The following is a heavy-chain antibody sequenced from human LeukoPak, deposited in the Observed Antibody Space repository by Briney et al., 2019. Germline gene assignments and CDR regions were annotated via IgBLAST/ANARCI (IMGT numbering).Heavy chain of an antibody. J-gene: IGHJ4*02. CDR2: MNPNSGNT. V-gene: IGHV1-8*01. CDR1: GYTFTSYD. D-gene: IGHD1-1*01. CDR3: ARDLGELERPAFDY. Sequence: ASVKVSCKASGYTFTSYDINWVRQATGQGLEWMGWMNPNSGNTGYAQKFQGRVTMTRDTSTSTVYMELSSLRSEDTAVYYCARDLGELERPAFDYWGQGTLVTVSS.